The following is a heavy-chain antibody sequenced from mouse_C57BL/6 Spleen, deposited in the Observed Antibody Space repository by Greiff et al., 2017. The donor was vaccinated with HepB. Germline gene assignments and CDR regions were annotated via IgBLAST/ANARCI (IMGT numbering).Heavy chain of an antibody. CDR2: ISNLAYSI. Sequence: EVHLVESGGGLVQPGGSLKLSCAASGFTFSDYGMAWVRQAPRKGPEWVAFISNLAYSIYYADTVTGRFTISRENAKNTLYLEMSSLRSEDTAMYYCASLITTGAMDYWGQGTSVTVSS. V-gene: IGHV5-15*01. D-gene: IGHD1-1*01. CDR3: ASLITTGAMDY. J-gene: IGHJ4*01. CDR1: GFTFSDYG.